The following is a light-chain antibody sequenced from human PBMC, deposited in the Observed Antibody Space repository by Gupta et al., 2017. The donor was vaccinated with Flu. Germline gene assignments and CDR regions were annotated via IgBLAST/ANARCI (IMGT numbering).Light chain of an antibody. CDR1: SSNIGSNY. CDR2: RDT. V-gene: IGLV1-47*01. J-gene: IGLJ3*02. CDR3: ATWDDSLREWV. Sequence: QSVLIQPPSASGTPGQRITISCSGDSSNIGSNYVFWYQHRPETAPKLLIYRDTQRPSGVTDRLSGSKSGTSASLAISGLRSEDEADYYCATWDDSLREWVFGGGTKLTVL.